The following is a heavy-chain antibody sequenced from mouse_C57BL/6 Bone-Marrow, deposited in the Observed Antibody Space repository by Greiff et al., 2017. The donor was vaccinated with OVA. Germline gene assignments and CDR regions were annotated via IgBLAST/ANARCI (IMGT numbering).Heavy chain of an antibody. CDR1: GYTFTSYW. CDR3: ARGGELPFAY. J-gene: IGHJ3*01. Sequence: VQLQQPGAELVRPGSSVKLSCKASGYTFTSYWMHWVKQRPIQGLEWIGNIDPSDSETHYNQKFKDKATMTVDKSSSTAYMQHSSLTSEDSAVYYCARGGELPFAYWGQGTLVTVSA. V-gene: IGHV1-52*01. CDR2: IDPSDSET.